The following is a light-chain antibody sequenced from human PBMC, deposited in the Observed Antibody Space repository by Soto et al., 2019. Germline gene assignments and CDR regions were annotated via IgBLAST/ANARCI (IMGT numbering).Light chain of an antibody. CDR1: QSVSGSN. CDR3: QQYGNSPWT. Sequence: EIVLTQSPGTLSLSPGERATLSCRASQSVSGSNVAWYQQKPGKAPGRLIYGASNRATGIPDRFSGSGSGTDFTLTISRLEPEDFAVFYCQQYGNSPWTFGQGTKVEIK. V-gene: IGKV3-20*01. J-gene: IGKJ1*01. CDR2: GAS.